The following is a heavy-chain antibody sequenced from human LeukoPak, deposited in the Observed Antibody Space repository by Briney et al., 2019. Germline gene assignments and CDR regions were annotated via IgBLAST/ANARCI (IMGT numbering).Heavy chain of an antibody. V-gene: IGHV4-34*01. CDR1: GGSFSGYY. CDR2: INHSGST. CDR3: ARGSGSYNRAFDI. J-gene: IGHJ3*02. D-gene: IGHD1-26*01. Sequence: SETLSLTCAVYGGSFSGYYCSWIRQPPGKGLEWIGEINHSGSTNYNPSLKSRVTISVDTSKNQFSLKLSSVTAADTAVYYCARGSGSYNRAFDIWGQGTMVTVSS.